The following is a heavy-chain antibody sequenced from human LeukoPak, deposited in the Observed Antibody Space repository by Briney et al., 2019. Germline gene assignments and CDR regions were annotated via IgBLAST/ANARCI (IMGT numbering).Heavy chain of an antibody. J-gene: IGHJ3*02. Sequence: ASVKVSCKASGYTFTSYYMHWVRQAPGQGLEWMGIINPSGGSTSYAQKFQGRVTMTRDTSTSTVYMELSSLRSEDTAVYYCARDHVGYYDSSGPAEGAFDIWGQGTMVTVSS. V-gene: IGHV1-46*01. D-gene: IGHD3-22*01. CDR3: ARDHVGYYDSSGPAEGAFDI. CDR1: GYTFTSYY. CDR2: INPSGGST.